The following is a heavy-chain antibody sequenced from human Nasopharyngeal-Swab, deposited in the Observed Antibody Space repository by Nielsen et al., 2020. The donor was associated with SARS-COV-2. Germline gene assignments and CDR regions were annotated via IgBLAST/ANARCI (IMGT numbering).Heavy chain of an antibody. J-gene: IGHJ4*02. CDR2: INPSGGST. CDR3: ARDGGYCSGGSCSPSKY. Sequence: WVRQAPGQGLEWMGIINPSGGSTSYAQKFQGRVTMTRDTSTSTVYMELSSLRSEDTAVYYCARDGGYCSGGSCSPSKYWGQGTLVTVSS. V-gene: IGHV1-46*01. D-gene: IGHD2-15*01.